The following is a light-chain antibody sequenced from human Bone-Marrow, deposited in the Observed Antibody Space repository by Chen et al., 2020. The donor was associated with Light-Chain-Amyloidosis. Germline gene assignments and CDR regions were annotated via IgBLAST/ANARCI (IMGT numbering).Light chain of an antibody. V-gene: IGLV1-40*01. CDR2: GNS. CDR1: SSNIGAGYD. J-gene: IGLJ3*02. Sequence: QSVLTQPPSVSGAPGQRVTISCPGSSSNIGAGYDVHWYHQLPGTAPKLLIYGNSNRPSGVPDRFSGSKSGTSASLAITGLQAEDEADYYCQSYDSSLSGSWVFGGGTKLTVL. CDR3: QSYDSSLSGSWV.